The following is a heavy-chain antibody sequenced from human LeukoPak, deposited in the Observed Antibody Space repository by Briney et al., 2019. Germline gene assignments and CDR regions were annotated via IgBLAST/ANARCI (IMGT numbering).Heavy chain of an antibody. CDR3: ARDEVGGDSTFDY. CDR2: INAGNGNT. J-gene: IGHJ4*02. D-gene: IGHD2-21*02. Sequence: ASVKVSCKAPGYTFTSYAMHWVRQAPGQRLEWMGWINAGNGNTKYSQKFQGRVTITRDTSASTAYMELSSLRSEDTAVYYCARDEVGGDSTFDYWGQGTLVTVSS. V-gene: IGHV1-3*01. CDR1: GYTFTSYA.